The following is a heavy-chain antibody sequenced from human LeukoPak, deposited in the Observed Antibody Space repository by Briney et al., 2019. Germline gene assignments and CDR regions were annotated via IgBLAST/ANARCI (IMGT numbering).Heavy chain of an antibody. J-gene: IGHJ4*02. D-gene: IGHD1-26*01. CDR3: ARDQASGSRRGDCDY. V-gene: IGHV3-30*19. CDR1: GFTFSSYG. CDR2: ISFHGTNK. Sequence: PGGSLRLSCAASGFTFSSYGMHWVRQAPGKGLEWVAVISFHGTNKFYADSVKGRFTISRDNSRNTLYLQMNSLRPDDTALYYCARDQASGSRRGDCDYWGQGTLVTVSS.